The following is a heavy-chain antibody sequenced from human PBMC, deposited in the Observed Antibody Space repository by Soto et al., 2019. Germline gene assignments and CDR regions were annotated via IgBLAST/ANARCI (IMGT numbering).Heavy chain of an antibody. CDR1: GFTFSSYG. Sequence: GGSLRLSCAASGFTFSSYGMHWVRQAPGKGLEWVAVISYDGSNKYYADSVKGRFTISRDNSKNTLYLQMNSLRAEDTAVYYCAKDRGNSGYYVFLLDYWGQGTLVTVSS. CDR3: AKDRGNSGYYVFLLDY. J-gene: IGHJ4*02. V-gene: IGHV3-30*18. D-gene: IGHD3-10*02. CDR2: ISYDGSNK.